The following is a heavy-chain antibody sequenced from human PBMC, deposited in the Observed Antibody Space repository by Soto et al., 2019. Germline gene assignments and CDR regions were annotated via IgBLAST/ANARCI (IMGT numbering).Heavy chain of an antibody. CDR3: ARDRIAARPRIYYYYGMDV. D-gene: IGHD6-6*01. J-gene: IGHJ6*02. Sequence: QVQLVQSGAEVKKPGSSVKVSCKASGGTFSSYAISWVRQAPGQGLEWMGGIIPIFGTANYAQKFQGRVTITADESTSTAYMELSSLRSEDTAVYYGARDRIAARPRIYYYYGMDVWGQGTTVTVSS. CDR1: GGTFSSYA. V-gene: IGHV1-69*01. CDR2: IIPIFGTA.